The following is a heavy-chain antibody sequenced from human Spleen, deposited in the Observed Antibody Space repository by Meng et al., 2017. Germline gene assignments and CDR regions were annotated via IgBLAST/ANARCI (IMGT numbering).Heavy chain of an antibody. V-gene: IGHV4-39*07. CDR2: IYYTGNT. CDR1: GGSISSSSYY. CDR3: ASVPSFPYGDYWAVHY. J-gene: IGHJ4*02. D-gene: IGHD4-17*01. Sequence: SETLSLTCTVPGGSISSSSYYWGWIRQPPGKGREWIGNIYYTGNTYYNPSLKSRVTISVDTSKNQFSLKLSSVTAADTDVYYCASVPSFPYGDYWAVHYWGQGTLVTVSS.